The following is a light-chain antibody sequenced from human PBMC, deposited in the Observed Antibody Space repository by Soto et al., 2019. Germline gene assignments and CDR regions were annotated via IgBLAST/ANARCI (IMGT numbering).Light chain of an antibody. V-gene: IGLV2-14*01. CDR2: EVS. Sequence: QSALTQPASVSGSPGQSITLSCTGTSSDVGGYKYVSWYQHQSGKAPKLMIYEVSNRPSGVSNRFSGSKSANTASLTISGLQTEDEADYYCSSYTSSSTLVFGGGTQLTVL. CDR1: SSDVGGYKY. CDR3: SSYTSSSTLV. J-gene: IGLJ7*01.